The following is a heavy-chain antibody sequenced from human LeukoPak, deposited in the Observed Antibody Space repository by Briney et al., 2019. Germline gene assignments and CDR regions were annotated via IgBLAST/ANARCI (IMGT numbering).Heavy chain of an antibody. CDR3: ARVYRWLHPNDAVDI. Sequence: GASVKVSCKASGYTFTGYYMHWVRQAPGQGLEWMGWITPNSGGTNYAQKFQGRVTMTSDTSISTAYMELSRLRSNDTAVYYCARVYRWLHPNDAVDIWGQGTMVTVSS. CDR1: GYTFTGYY. V-gene: IGHV1-2*02. D-gene: IGHD5-12*01. CDR2: ITPNSGGT. J-gene: IGHJ3*02.